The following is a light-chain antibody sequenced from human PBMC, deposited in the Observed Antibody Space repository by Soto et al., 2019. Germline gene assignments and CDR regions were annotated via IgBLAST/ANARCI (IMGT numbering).Light chain of an antibody. CDR3: QQSYTTPPT. Sequence: DIQMTQSPPSLSAYVGDRVRIACRASQSIDSYLQWYQQKPGKAPKVLISAASTLQGGVPSRFSGSGSGTEFTLTISSLQPEDSATYFCQQSYTTPPTFGQGTKVDIK. CDR1: QSIDSY. V-gene: IGKV1-39*01. CDR2: AAS. J-gene: IGKJ1*01.